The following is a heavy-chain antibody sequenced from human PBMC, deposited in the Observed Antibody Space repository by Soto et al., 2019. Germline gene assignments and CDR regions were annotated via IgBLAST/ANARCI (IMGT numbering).Heavy chain of an antibody. CDR3: ARAVIPAAPYAY. Sequence: QVQLQESGPGLVKPSQTLSLTCTVSGSSISSGDHYWSWIRQPPGKGLEWIGYIYHTGSTYFNPSLKSRISMSVDTSKNQIYLNVTSVTAADAAVYFCARAVIPAAPYAYGGQGTLVTVS. V-gene: IGHV4-30-4*01. CDR2: IYHTGST. D-gene: IGHD2-2*01. CDR1: GSSISSGDHY. J-gene: IGHJ4*02.